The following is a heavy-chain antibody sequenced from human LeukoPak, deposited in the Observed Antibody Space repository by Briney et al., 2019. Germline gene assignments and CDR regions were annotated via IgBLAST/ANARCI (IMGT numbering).Heavy chain of an antibody. CDR1: GFTFDNYA. V-gene: IGHV3-23*01. D-gene: IGHD6-19*01. J-gene: IGHJ4*02. CDR3: AKEGASGGSGALDY. Sequence: GESLRLSCAASGFTFDNYAMNWVRQAPGKGLEWVSSISGSGDIKDFGDSVKGRFTISRDNSKNTVSLQMNSLRADDTAVYYCAKEGASGGSGALDYWGQGTLVTVSS. CDR2: ISGSGDIK.